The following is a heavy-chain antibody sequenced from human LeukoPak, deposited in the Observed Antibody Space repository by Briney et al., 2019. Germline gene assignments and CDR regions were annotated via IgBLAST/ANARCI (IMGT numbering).Heavy chain of an antibody. V-gene: IGHV3-23*01. Sequence: GGSLRLSCAASGFTSSSCAMSWVRQAPGKGLEWVSAISGSDTRTYYADSLKGRFTISRDNSKNTLYLQMDSLTAEDTAVYYCAKEDSRGHWFDYWGQGTLVTVSS. CDR1: GFTSSSCA. D-gene: IGHD6-19*01. CDR2: ISGSDTRT. J-gene: IGHJ5*01. CDR3: AKEDSRGHWFDY.